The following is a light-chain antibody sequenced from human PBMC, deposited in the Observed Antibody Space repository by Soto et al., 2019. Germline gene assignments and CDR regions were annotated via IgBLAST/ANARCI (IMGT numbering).Light chain of an antibody. CDR3: QQYGSSPKT. CDR1: QSVSSTY. V-gene: IGKV3-20*01. J-gene: IGKJ1*01. Sequence: IVLTQSPGTLSLSPEERPTLSCRASQSVSSTYLAWYQQKPGQAPRLLIYGASSRATGIPDRFSGSGSGTDFTLTICRLEPEDCAVYYCQQYGSSPKTFGQGTKV. CDR2: GAS.